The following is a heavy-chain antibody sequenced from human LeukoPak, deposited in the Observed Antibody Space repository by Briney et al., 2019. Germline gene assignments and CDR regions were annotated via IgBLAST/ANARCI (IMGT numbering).Heavy chain of an antibody. D-gene: IGHD3-10*01. CDR2: IYYSGST. Sequence: SETLSLTCTVSRGSISSSSNYWGWIRQPAGKGLEWIGSIYYSGSTYYNPSLKSRVTLSVDTSKNQFSLKLSSVTAADTAVYYCASAGGYYYYYMDVWGKGTTVTVSS. J-gene: IGHJ6*03. CDR1: RGSISSSSNY. V-gene: IGHV4-39*07. CDR3: ASAGGYYYYYMDV.